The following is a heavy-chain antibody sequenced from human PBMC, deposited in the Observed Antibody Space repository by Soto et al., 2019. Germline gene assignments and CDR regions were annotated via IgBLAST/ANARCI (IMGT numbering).Heavy chain of an antibody. CDR3: ARDLVGRGYSYGFHFDY. J-gene: IGHJ4*02. Sequence: WGSLRLSCAASGFTFSSYSMNWVRQAPGKWLEWVSSISSSSSYIYYADSVKGRFTISRDNAKNSLYLQMNSLRAEDTAVYYCARDLVGRGYSYGFHFDYWGQGPLVTVSS. CDR1: GFTFSSYS. D-gene: IGHD5-18*01. CDR2: ISSSSSYI. V-gene: IGHV3-21*01.